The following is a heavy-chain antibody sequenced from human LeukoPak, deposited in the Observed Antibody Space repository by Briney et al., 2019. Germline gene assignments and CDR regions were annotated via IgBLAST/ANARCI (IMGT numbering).Heavy chain of an antibody. CDR3: ARVIAIFGLDTTDFYMDV. D-gene: IGHD3/OR15-3a*01. CDR2: TSGSI. J-gene: IGHJ6*03. V-gene: IGHV4-59*11. Sequence: SETLSLTCAVSGASISSHYWSWIRQPPGKGLEWIGYTSGSISDNPSLKSRVAVSVDPSQNQVSLSLTSVTAADTAVYYCARVIAIFGLDTTDFYMDVWGKGTTVTVSS. CDR1: GASISSHY.